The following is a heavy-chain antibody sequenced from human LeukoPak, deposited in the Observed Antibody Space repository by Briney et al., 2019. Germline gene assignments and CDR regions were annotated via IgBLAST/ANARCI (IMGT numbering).Heavy chain of an antibody. CDR2: IYDSGST. J-gene: IGHJ4*02. V-gene: IGHV4-39*01. Sequence: PSETLSLTCTVSGGSISSSSYYWGWIRQPPGKGLEWIGCIYDSGSTYYNPSLKSRVTISVDTSKNQFSLKLSSVTAADTAVYYCARRLIAARPPPFDYWGQGTLVT. CDR1: GGSISSSSYY. CDR3: ARRLIAARPPPFDY. D-gene: IGHD6-6*01.